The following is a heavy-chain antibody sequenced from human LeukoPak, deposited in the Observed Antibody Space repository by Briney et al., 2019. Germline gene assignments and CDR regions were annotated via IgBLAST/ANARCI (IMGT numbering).Heavy chain of an antibody. V-gene: IGHV1-69*04. CDR1: GGTFSSYA. CDR2: ITPVINSA. CDR3: TRVNLRGSQYNWFDP. D-gene: IGHD1-26*01. J-gene: IGHJ5*02. Sequence: SVKVSCKASGGTFSSYAISWVRQAPGQGLEWMGRITPVINSAKYAQKFRDRLTITADTSTGTAYMELSSLTPDDTALYYCTRVNLRGSQYNWFDPWGQGTLVIVSS.